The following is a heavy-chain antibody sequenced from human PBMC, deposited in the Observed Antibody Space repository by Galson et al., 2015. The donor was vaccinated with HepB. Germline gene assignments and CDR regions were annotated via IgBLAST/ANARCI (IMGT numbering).Heavy chain of an antibody. CDR2: ISGSGGST. CDR1: GFTFSSYA. D-gene: IGHD6-19*01. V-gene: IGHV3-23*01. J-gene: IGHJ4*02. CDR3: AKGGGWYDESN. Sequence: SLRLSCAASGFTFSSYAMSWVRQAPGKGLEWVSAISGSGGSTYYEDSVKGRFTISRDNSKNTLYLQMNSLRAEDTAVYYCAKGGGWYDESNWGQGTLVTVSS.